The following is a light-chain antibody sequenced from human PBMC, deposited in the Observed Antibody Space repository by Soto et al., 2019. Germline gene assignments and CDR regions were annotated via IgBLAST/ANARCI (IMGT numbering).Light chain of an antibody. CDR1: SSNIGAGFD. J-gene: IGLJ2*01. CDR2: RNT. CDR3: QSFWL. Sequence: QSVLTQPPSVSGAPGQRVTISCTGSSSNIGAGFDVHWYQQLPGTAPKLLIYRNTNRPSGVPDRFSGSKSGTSASLTITGLQAEDEADYYCQSFWLFGGGTKVTVL. V-gene: IGLV1-40*01.